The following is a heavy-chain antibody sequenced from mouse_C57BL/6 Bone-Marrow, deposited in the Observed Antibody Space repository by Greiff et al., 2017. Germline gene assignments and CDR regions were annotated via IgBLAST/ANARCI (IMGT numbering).Heavy chain of an antibody. Sequence: EVKLVESGGGLVQSGRSLRLSCATSGFTFSDFYMEWVRQAPGKGLEWIAASRNKANDYTTEYSASVKGRFIVSRDTSQSILYLQMNALRAEDTAIYYCARDATMVAYWGQGTLVTVSA. V-gene: IGHV7-1*01. D-gene: IGHD1-1*02. CDR2: SRNKANDYTT. CDR3: ARDATMVAY. CDR1: GFTFSDFY. J-gene: IGHJ3*01.